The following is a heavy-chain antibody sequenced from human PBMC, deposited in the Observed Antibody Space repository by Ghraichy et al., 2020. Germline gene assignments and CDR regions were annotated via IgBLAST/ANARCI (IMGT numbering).Heavy chain of an antibody. Sequence: GGSLRLSCVGSGFTFSSYSMNWVRQSPGKGLEWVSYITSSSRTKSYADSVKGRFTISRDNVQNSLYLQMSSLRDEDTAVYYCARGSTVVRFYFYDGMDVWGQGTTVTVSS. J-gene: IGHJ6*02. V-gene: IGHV3-48*02. CDR3: ARGSTVVRFYFYDGMDV. CDR1: GFTFSSYS. D-gene: IGHD4-23*01. CDR2: ITSSSRTK.